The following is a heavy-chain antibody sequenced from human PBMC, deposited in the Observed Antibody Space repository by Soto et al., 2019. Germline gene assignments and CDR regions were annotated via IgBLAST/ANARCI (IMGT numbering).Heavy chain of an antibody. J-gene: IGHJ5*02. Sequence: GGSLRLSCAASGFTFSNYWMHWVRQVSGKGLKWVSYINSDGSSTRYADSVKGRFTISRDNAKNTLFLQADSLSPEDTAVYYCTRGRYCTDASCYNSRFDPWGQGTLVTVLL. CDR3: TRGRYCTDASCYNSRFDP. CDR2: INSDGSST. CDR1: GFTFSNYW. V-gene: IGHV3-74*01. D-gene: IGHD2-15*01.